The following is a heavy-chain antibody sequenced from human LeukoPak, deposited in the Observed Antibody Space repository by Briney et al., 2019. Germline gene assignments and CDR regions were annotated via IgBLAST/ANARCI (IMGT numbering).Heavy chain of an antibody. V-gene: IGHV1-2*02. J-gene: IGHJ5*01. CDR1: RYTFTDYY. CDR3: ARAYTNRWFDS. Sequence: ASVKVSCKGSRYTFTDYYIHWVRQAPGQGLEWMGWINPNTGGTNSEQKFQGRVTMTRDTSISTVYMELNRLTSDDTAVYFCARAYTNRWFDSGGQGTLATVSS. D-gene: IGHD4-11*01. CDR2: INPNTGGT.